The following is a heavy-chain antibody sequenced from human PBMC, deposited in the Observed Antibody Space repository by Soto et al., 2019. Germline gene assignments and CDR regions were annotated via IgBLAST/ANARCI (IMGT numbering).Heavy chain of an antibody. CDR1: GFTFSSYG. Sequence: QVQLVESGGGVVQPGRSLRLSCAASGFTFSSYGMHWVRQAPGKGLEWVAVIWYDGSNKYYADSVKGRFTISRDNSKNTLYLQMNSLRAEDTAVYYCARNLPYYDGNFDYWGQGTLVTVSS. CDR3: ARNLPYYDGNFDY. V-gene: IGHV3-33*01. CDR2: IWYDGSNK. J-gene: IGHJ4*02. D-gene: IGHD3-22*01.